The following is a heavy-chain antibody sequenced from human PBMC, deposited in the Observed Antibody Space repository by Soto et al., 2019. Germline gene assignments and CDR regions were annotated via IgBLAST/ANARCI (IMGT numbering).Heavy chain of an antibody. CDR2: ISGSGGST. Sequence: EVQLLESGGDLVQPGGSLRLSCAASGFTFTTYAMTWVRQAPGKGLEWVSAISGSGGSTYYADSVKGRFTISRDNSKNTLYLQMNSLRAEDTAVYYSAKDKDTTFSPQDYWGQGTLVTVSS. CDR3: AKDKDTTFSPQDY. CDR1: GFTFTTYA. J-gene: IGHJ4*02. D-gene: IGHD2-15*01. V-gene: IGHV3-23*01.